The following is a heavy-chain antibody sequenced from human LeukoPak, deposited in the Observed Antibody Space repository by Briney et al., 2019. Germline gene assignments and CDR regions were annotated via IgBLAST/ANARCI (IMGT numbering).Heavy chain of an antibody. J-gene: IGHJ5*02. V-gene: IGHV4-61*01. D-gene: IGHD2-15*01. CDR3: ARVAGYCSGGSCYSAWFDP. Sequence: PETLSLTCTVSGGSVSSGSYYWSWIRQPPGKGLEWIGYIYYSGSTNYNPSLKSRVTISVDTSKNQFSLKLSSVTAADTAVYYCARVAGYCSGGSCYSAWFDPWGQGTLVTVSS. CDR1: GGSVSSGSYY. CDR2: IYYSGST.